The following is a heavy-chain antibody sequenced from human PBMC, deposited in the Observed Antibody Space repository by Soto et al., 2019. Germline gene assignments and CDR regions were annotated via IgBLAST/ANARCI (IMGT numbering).Heavy chain of an antibody. Sequence: SETLSLTCTVSGGSISSYYWSWIRQPPGKGLEWIGYIYYSGSTNYNPSLKSRVTISVDTSKNQFSLKLSSVTAADTAVYYCARQSGGVIVDSYMDVWGKGTTVTVSS. D-gene: IGHD3-16*02. CDR2: IYYSGST. J-gene: IGHJ6*03. CDR1: GGSISSYY. CDR3: ARQSGGVIVDSYMDV. V-gene: IGHV4-59*08.